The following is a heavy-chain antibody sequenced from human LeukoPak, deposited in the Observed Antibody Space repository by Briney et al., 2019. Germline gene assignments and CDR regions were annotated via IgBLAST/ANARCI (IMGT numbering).Heavy chain of an antibody. D-gene: IGHD6-19*01. CDR2: ISGSGGST. V-gene: IGHV3-23*01. CDR3: AKWPRRSIAVAGKFDY. Sequence: PGGSLRLSCAASGFTFSSYAMSWVRQAPGKGLEWVSAISGSGGSTYYADSVKGRFTISRDNSKNTLYLQMNSLRAEDTAVYYCAKWPRRSIAVAGKFDYWGQGTLVTVSS. CDR1: GFTFSSYA. J-gene: IGHJ4*02.